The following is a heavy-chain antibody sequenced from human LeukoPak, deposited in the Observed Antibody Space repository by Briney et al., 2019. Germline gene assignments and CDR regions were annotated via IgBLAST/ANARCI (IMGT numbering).Heavy chain of an antibody. CDR2: IYYSGST. Sequence: KPSETLSLTCTVSGGSISSGSHFWGWIRQPPGKGLEWVASIYYSGSTYYNPSLKSRVIISVDTSKNLFSLNLTSVTAADTAMYYCARRPGGAYFGLWGRGTLVTVSS. V-gene: IGHV4-39*01. CDR3: ARRPGGAYFGL. CDR1: GGSISSGSHF. J-gene: IGHJ2*01. D-gene: IGHD1-26*01.